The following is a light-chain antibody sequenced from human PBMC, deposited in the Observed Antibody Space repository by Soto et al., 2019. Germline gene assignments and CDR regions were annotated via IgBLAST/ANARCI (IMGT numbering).Light chain of an antibody. CDR1: SRDVGTFNS. Sequence: QSALTQPRSVSGFPGQSVTLSCTGTSRDVGTFNSVSWYQQRPGKAPQLIIYDVTKRPSGVPDRFSGSNSGNTASLTISGLQAADESEYFCCSYSGSSTWVFGGGTKVTVL. J-gene: IGLJ2*01. CDR3: CSYSGSSTWV. CDR2: DVT. V-gene: IGLV2-11*01.